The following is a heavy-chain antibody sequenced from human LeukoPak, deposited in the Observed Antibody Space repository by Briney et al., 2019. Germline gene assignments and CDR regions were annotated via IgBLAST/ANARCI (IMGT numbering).Heavy chain of an antibody. V-gene: IGHV3-11*01. J-gene: IGHJ5*02. CDR3: ARARAVAEGWFDP. Sequence: LSLTCTVSGGSISSGGYYWSWIRQAPGKGLEWVSYISSSGSTIYYADSVKGRFTISRDNAKNSLYLQMNSLRAEDTAVYYCARARAVAEGWFDPWGQGTLVTV. D-gene: IGHD6-19*01. CDR2: ISSSGSTI. CDR1: GGSISSGGYY.